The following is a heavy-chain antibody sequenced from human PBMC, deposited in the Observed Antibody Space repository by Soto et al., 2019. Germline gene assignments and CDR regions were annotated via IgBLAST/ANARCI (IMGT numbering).Heavy chain of an antibody. CDR2: ITGGGDGT. CDR3: AKKGPGSLATFCCGSGCHDASDI. D-gene: IGHD6-19*01. Sequence: EVQLFESGGGFIQPGGSLRLSFAASGVTFRSYAMSWVRQAPGKVLECASTITGGGDGTNYADSVKGRFAISRDNADETHYLLMHSRRPDDTAIYYYAKKGPGSLATFCCGSGCHDASDIWGQGKLVTGSS. V-gene: IGHV3-23*01. CDR1: GVTFRSYA. J-gene: IGHJ3*02.